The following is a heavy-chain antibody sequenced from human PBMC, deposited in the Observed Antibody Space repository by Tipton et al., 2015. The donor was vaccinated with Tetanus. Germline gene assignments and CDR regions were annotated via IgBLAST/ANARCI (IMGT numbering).Heavy chain of an antibody. CDR3: ARDQGGGRVVRLNWFDP. D-gene: IGHD6-6*01. J-gene: IGHJ5*02. CDR1: GGSISSGGFF. V-gene: IGHV4-31*03. Sequence: TLSLTCTVSGGSISSGGFFWNWIRQFPGKGLEWIGYVYYSGSTFYNPSPKSRVTISVDTSKNQFSLTLTSVTAADTAVYYCARDQGGGRVVRLNWFDPWGHGTLVTVSS. CDR2: VYYSGST.